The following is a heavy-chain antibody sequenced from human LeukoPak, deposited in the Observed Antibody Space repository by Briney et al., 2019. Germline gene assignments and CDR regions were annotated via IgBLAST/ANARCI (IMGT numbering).Heavy chain of an antibody. D-gene: IGHD3-22*01. Sequence: GASVKLSCKASGSTFTSYGTSWVRQAPGQGLEWMGWISAYNGNTNYAQKLQGRVTMTTDTSTSTAYMELRSLRSDDTAVYYCARVPNYYDSSGYYFFDYWGQGTLVTVSS. V-gene: IGHV1-18*01. J-gene: IGHJ4*02. CDR3: ARVPNYYDSSGYYFFDY. CDR2: ISAYNGNT. CDR1: GSTFTSYG.